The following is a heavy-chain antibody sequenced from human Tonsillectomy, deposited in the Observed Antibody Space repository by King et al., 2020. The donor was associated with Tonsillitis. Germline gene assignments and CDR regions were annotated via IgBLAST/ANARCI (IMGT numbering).Heavy chain of an antibody. D-gene: IGHD3-22*01. J-gene: IGHJ4*02. CDR2: ISNDGSNK. CDR3: AREFYDSSGYSD. V-gene: IGHV3-30*04. CDR1: GFTFSSYA. Sequence: VQLVESGGGVVQPGRSLRLSCAASGFTFSSYAMHWVRQAPGKGLEWVAVISNDGSNKYYADSVKGRFTISRDNSKNTLYLQMNSLRAEDTAVYYCAREFYDSSGYSDWGQGTLVTVSS.